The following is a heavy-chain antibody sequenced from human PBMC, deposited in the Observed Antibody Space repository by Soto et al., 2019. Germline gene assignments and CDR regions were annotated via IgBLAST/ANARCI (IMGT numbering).Heavy chain of an antibody. CDR1: GYSFTSYR. D-gene: IGHD6-6*01. Sequence: GESLKISCKGSGYSFTSYRIGWVRQMPGKGLEWMGIIYPGDSDPRYSPSFQGQVTISADKSISTAYLQWSSLKASDTAMYYCARIYEYSSSSSAFDIWGQGTMVTVSS. J-gene: IGHJ3*02. CDR3: ARIYEYSSSSSAFDI. V-gene: IGHV5-51*01. CDR2: IYPGDSDP.